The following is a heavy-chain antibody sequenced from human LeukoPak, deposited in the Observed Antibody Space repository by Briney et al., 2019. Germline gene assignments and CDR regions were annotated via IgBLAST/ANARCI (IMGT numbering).Heavy chain of an antibody. CDR2: ISSSSSTI. J-gene: IGHJ4*02. CDR3: ARGSTYYDSSGQVPFDY. D-gene: IGHD3-22*01. Sequence: GGSLRPSCAASGFTFSTYSMNWVRQAPGKGLEWVSYISSSSSTIYYADSVKGRFTISRDNAKNSLYLQMNSLRAEDTAVYYCARGSTYYDSSGQVPFDYWGQGTLVTASS. CDR1: GFTFSTYS. V-gene: IGHV3-48*01.